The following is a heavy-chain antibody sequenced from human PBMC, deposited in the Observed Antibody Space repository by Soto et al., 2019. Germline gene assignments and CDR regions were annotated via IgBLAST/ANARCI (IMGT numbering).Heavy chain of an antibody. V-gene: IGHV3-9*01. Sequence: EVQLVESGGGLVQPGRSLRLSCAASGFTFDDYDMHWVRQAPGKGLEWVSGISWNSGSIGYADSVKGRFTISRDNAKNSLYLQMNSLGAEDAASYYCAKDASDPEVPAADAFDIWGQGTMVTVAS. J-gene: IGHJ3*02. CDR1: GFTFDDYD. CDR3: AKDASDPEVPAADAFDI. D-gene: IGHD2-2*01. CDR2: ISWNSGSI.